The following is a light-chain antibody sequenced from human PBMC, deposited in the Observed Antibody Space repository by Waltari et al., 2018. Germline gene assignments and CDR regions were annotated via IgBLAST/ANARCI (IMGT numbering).Light chain of an antibody. CDR2: RDD. CDR3: AAWDDSLSCWV. CDR1: SSNVGSSY. J-gene: IGLJ3*02. V-gene: IGLV1-47*01. Sequence: QSVLTQPPSASGTPGQRVTISCSGSSSNVGSSYVYWYQHLPGAAPKVLMFRDDERASGIPDRFSGSKSDTSASLAISGLRSEDEADYYCAAWDDSLSCWVFGGGTKLTVL.